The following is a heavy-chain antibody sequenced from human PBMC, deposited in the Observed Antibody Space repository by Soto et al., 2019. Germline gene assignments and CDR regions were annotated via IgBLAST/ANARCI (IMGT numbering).Heavy chain of an antibody. J-gene: IGHJ3*02. CDR2: IYRGGTT. CDR3: ARATEWNALDI. CDR1: GFSASNDY. D-gene: IGHD3-3*01. V-gene: IGHV3-53*02. Sequence: DVQLVETGGGLIQPGGSLRLSCAASGFSASNDYMNWVRQDAGKGLEWVAVIYRGGTTYHADSVRGRFTISRDDSENTLFLQMNSLRVEDTAVYYCARATEWNALDIWGQGTVVTVSS.